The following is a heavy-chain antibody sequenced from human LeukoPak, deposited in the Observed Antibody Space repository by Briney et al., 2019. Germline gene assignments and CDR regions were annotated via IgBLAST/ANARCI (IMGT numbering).Heavy chain of an antibody. CDR1: GFTFSSYG. CDR2: INSDGSST. J-gene: IGHJ4*02. Sequence: QPGGSLRLSCAASGFTFSSYGMHWVRQAPGKGLVWVSRINSDGSSTIYADSVKGRFTISRDNAKNTLYLQMNSLRAEDTAVYYCARESSGWGQKGFDYWGQGTLVTVSS. V-gene: IGHV3-74*01. D-gene: IGHD6-19*01. CDR3: ARESSGWGQKGFDY.